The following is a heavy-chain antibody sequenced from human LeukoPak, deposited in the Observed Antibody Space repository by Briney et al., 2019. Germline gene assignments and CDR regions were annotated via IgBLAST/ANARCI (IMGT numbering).Heavy chain of an antibody. V-gene: IGHV4-59*01. CDR3: ARGVYFDWLGFGGDAFDI. Sequence: SESLSLLRTVSVGFIRSYYWLWIREPPGKGLEWSGYIYYSGSTNYNPSLKSRVTISVDTSKTQFSLKLSSVTAADTAVYYCARGVYFDWLGFGGDAFDIWGQGTMVTVSS. D-gene: IGHD3-9*01. CDR2: IYYSGST. CDR1: VGFIRSYY. J-gene: IGHJ3*02.